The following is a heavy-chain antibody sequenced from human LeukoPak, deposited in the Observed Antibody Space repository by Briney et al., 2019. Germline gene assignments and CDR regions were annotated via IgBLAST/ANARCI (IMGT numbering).Heavy chain of an antibody. CDR3: ARVRGSSGYYYVDY. Sequence: GGSLRLSCVGSGFAFTDYYMSWIRQAPGKGPQWVSYISTTDSTIYYADSVKGRFTISRDNAKNSLYLQMNSLRAEDTAVYYCARVRGSSGYYYVDYWGQGTLVTVSS. J-gene: IGHJ4*02. V-gene: IGHV3-11*04. D-gene: IGHD3-22*01. CDR1: GFAFTDYY. CDR2: ISTTDSTI.